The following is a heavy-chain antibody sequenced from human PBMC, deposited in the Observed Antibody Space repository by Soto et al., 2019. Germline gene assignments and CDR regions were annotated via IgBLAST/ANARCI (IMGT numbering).Heavy chain of an antibody. Sequence: QVQLVQSGAEVKKPGASVKVSCKASGYTFTGYYMHWVRQAPGQGLEWMGWINPNSGGTNYAQKFQGRVTMTRDTSISTAYMELSRLRSDDTAVYYCARGRTYCSGGSCYSLWFDPWGQGTLVTVSS. J-gene: IGHJ5*02. CDR3: ARGRTYCSGGSCYSLWFDP. D-gene: IGHD2-15*01. V-gene: IGHV1-2*02. CDR2: INPNSGGT. CDR1: GYTFTGYY.